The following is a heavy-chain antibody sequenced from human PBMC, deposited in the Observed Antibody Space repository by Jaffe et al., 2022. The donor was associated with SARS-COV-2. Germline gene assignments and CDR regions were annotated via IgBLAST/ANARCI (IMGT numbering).Heavy chain of an antibody. CDR3: AKGYYYDSSGYYPLDY. V-gene: IGHV3-23*01. Sequence: EVQLLESGGGLVQPGGSLRLSCAASGFTFTNYAMSWVRQGPGKGLEWVSTISGSGDYTYYAGPVKGRFTISRDNSKNTLYLQMNSLRAEDTAVYYCAKGYYYDSSGYYPLDYWGQGTLVTVSS. D-gene: IGHD3-22*01. CDR2: ISGSGDYT. CDR1: GFTFTNYA. J-gene: IGHJ4*02.